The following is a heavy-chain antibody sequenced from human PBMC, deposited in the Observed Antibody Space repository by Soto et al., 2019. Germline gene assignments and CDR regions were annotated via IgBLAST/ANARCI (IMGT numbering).Heavy chain of an antibody. J-gene: IGHJ5*02. CDR1: GYTFTSYG. D-gene: IGHD3-10*01. CDR3: ARDPAKLWFWDGGNWFDP. V-gene: IGHV1-18*04. Sequence: ASVKVSCKASGYTFTSYGISWVRQAPGQGLEWMGWISAYNGNTNYAQKLQGRVTMTTDTSTSTAYMELRSLRSDDTAVYYCARDPAKLWFWDGGNWFDPWVQGTLFTVSA. CDR2: ISAYNGNT.